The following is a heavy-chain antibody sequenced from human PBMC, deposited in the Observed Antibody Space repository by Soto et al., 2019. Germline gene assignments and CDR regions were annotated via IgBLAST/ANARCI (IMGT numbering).Heavy chain of an antibody. Sequence: KFQGRATITRDTSASTAYMELSSLRSEDTAVYYCARDNGSGSYYPFDYWGQGTLVTVSS. J-gene: IGHJ4*02. CDR3: ARDNGSGSYYPFDY. D-gene: IGHD3-10*01. V-gene: IGHV1-3*01.